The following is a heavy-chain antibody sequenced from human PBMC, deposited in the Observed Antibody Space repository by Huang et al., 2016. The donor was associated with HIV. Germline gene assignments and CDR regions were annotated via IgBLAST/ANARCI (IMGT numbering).Heavy chain of an antibody. D-gene: IGHD6-6*01. V-gene: IGHV5-51*01. CDR2: IFPDDSDS. CDR3: ARRFSSSSGYFDY. J-gene: IGHJ4*02. CDR1: GYSFSSYW. Sequence: VQLVQSGAEVKKPGESLKISCKGSGYSFSSYWIAWVRQMHGKGLEWLWIIFPDDSDSTYSPSFEGQVTSSADKSIGTAYLQWSSLKASDTAMYYCARRFSSSSGYFDYWGQGSLVTVSS.